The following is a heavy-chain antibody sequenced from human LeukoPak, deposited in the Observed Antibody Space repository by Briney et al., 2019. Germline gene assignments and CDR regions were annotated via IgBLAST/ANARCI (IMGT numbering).Heavy chain of an antibody. CDR3: ASLDTAMVTWRDN. Sequence: ETLSLTCAVSGYSISSGYYWGWIRQPPGKGLEWVANIKRDGSETYYVNSVKGRFTISRDNAKNSLFLQMNSLRVEDTAVYYCASLDTAMVTWRDNWGQGTLVTVSS. CDR2: IKRDGSET. V-gene: IGHV3-7*03. J-gene: IGHJ4*02. D-gene: IGHD5-18*01. CDR1: GYSISSGYY.